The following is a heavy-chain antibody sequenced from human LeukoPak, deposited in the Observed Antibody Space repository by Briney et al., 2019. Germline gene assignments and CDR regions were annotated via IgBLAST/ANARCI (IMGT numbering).Heavy chain of an antibody. J-gene: IGHJ4*02. CDR3: ATGDTAMFDY. D-gene: IGHD5-18*01. Sequence: PGGSLRLSCAASGFTFSTFGMSWVRQAPGKGLEWVSGISGSGDSTHCADSVKGRFTISRDNSKNMLYLQMNSLRAEDTAVYYCATGDTAMFDYWGQGTLVTVSS. CDR1: GFTFSTFG. CDR2: ISGSGDST. V-gene: IGHV3-23*01.